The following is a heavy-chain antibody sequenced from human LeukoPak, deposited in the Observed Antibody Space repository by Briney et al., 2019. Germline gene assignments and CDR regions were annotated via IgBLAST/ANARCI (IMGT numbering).Heavy chain of an antibody. D-gene: IGHD1-26*01. CDR1: GYTFTGYY. Sequence: GASVKVSCKASGYTFTGYYMHWVRQAPGQGLEWMGWINPNSGGTNYAQKFQGRVTMTRDTSISTAYMELSSLRSDDTALYYCARGLSVGATTGIGYWGQGTLVTVSS. CDR3: ARGLSVGATTGIGY. V-gene: IGHV1-2*02. J-gene: IGHJ4*02. CDR2: INPNSGGT.